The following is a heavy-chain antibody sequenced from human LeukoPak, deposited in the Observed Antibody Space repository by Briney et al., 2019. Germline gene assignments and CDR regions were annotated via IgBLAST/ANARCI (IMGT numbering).Heavy chain of an antibody. CDR3: ARDPVFCSGGSCYFDY. J-gene: IGHJ4*02. CDR2: ISSSSSYI. D-gene: IGHD2-15*01. Sequence: GGSLRLSCAASGFTFSSYNMNWVRQAPGKGLEWVSSISSSSSYIYYADSVKGRFTISRDNAKNSLYLQMNSLRAEDTAVYYCARDPVFCSGGSCYFDYWGQGTLVTVSS. V-gene: IGHV3-21*01. CDR1: GFTFSSYN.